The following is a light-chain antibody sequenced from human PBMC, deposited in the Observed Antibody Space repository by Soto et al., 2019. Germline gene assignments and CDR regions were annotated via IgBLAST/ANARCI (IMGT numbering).Light chain of an antibody. CDR1: QSVSST. V-gene: IGKV3-15*01. J-gene: IGKJ4*01. Sequence: EGVMTQSPATLSVSLGDRATLSCRASQSVSSTLAWYQQKPGQGPRLLIYGASTRATGIPARFSGSGSGTEFTLTISSLQSEDFAVYSCQQYNNWPLTFGGGTKVDIK. CDR3: QQYNNWPLT. CDR2: GAS.